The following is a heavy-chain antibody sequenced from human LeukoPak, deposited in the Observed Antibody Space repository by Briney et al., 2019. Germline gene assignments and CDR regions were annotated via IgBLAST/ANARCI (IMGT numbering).Heavy chain of an antibody. CDR1: GGSISSGGYS. J-gene: IGHJ5*02. CDR2: IYHSGST. D-gene: IGHD2-2*01. V-gene: IGHV4-30-2*01. Sequence: SETLSLTCAVSGGSISSGGYSWSWIRQPPGKGLEWIGYIYHSGSTYYNPSLKSRVTISVDRSKNQFSLKLSSVTAADTAVYYCARGVRVRVVVPAAMGGYWFDPWGQGTLVTVSS. CDR3: ARGVRVRVVVPAAMGGYWFDP.